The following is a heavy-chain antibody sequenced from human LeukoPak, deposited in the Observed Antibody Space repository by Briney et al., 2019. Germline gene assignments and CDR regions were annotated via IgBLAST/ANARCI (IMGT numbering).Heavy chain of an antibody. CDR3: TRYNNDHFDY. CDR1: GFTFGGYG. CDR2: IAYDGSRS. J-gene: IGHJ4*02. D-gene: IGHD1-14*01. V-gene: IGHV3-33*01. Sequence: PGGSLRLYCAGSGFTFGGYGMHWFRQTPGKGLEWVAVIAYDGSRSFYADSVKGRFTISRDNSKNTMSVQMDDLRAEDTAVYYCTRYNNDHFDYWAREPWSPSPQ.